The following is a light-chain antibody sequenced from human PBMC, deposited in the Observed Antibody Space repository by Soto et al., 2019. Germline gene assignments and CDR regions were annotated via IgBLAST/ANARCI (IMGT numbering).Light chain of an antibody. Sequence: EIVLTQSPGTLSLSPGERDTLSCRASQSVSSSYLAWYQQEPGQAPRLLIYGASSRATGIPDRFSGSGSGTDFTLTISRLEPEDFAVYYCQQYGSSPPITFGQGTRLEIK. CDR1: QSVSSSY. V-gene: IGKV3-20*01. J-gene: IGKJ5*01. CDR2: GAS. CDR3: QQYGSSPPIT.